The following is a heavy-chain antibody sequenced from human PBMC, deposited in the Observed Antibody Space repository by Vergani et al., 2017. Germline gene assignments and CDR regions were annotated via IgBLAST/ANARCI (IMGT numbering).Heavy chain of an antibody. CDR2: ISFDGTNE. CDR1: GFALNRHA. J-gene: IGHJ4*02. D-gene: IGHD2-2*02. V-gene: IGHV3-30-3*01. CDR3: VRDRGRCAGGRCYTEAWDY. Sequence: QVQLVESGGGMVQPGTSLRLSCVVSGFALNRHAMYWVRQAPGKGLEWVVGISFDGTNEYYPDLVKGRFTISRDIAKNTLYLQVRSLRLEDTGVYHCVRDRGRCAGGRCYTEAWDYWGQGTPVTVSS.